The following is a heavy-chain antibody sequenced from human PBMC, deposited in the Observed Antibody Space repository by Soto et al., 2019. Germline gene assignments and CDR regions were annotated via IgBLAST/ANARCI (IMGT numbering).Heavy chain of an antibody. V-gene: IGHV3-7*05. Sequence: PGGSLRLSCAASGFTFSSYWMSWVRQAPGKGLEWVANIKQDGSEKYYVDSVKGRFTISRDNAKNSLYLQMNSLRAEDTAVYYCARDQYYGSGSYLGNDCWCQGTLVTVSS. D-gene: IGHD3-10*01. CDR3: ARDQYYGSGSYLGNDC. CDR2: IKQDGSEK. J-gene: IGHJ4*02. CDR1: GFTFSSYW.